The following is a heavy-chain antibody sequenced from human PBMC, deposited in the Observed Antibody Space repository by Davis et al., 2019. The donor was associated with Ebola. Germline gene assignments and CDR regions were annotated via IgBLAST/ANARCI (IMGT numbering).Heavy chain of an antibody. V-gene: IGHV3-23*01. J-gene: IGHJ6*02. D-gene: IGHD2-15*01. Sequence: GGSLRLSCAASGFTFDDYAMHWVRQAPGKGLEWVSAISGSGISTYYADSVKGRFNISRDNSKNTLYLQMNSLRAEDTAVYYCARRQAAATRYYYYYGMDVWGQGTTVTVSS. CDR3: ARRQAAATRYYYYYGMDV. CDR1: GFTFDDYA. CDR2: ISGSGIST.